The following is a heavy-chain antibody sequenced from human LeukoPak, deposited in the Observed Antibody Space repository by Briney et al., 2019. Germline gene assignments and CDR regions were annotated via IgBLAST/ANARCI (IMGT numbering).Heavy chain of an antibody. CDR2: IYTSGST. V-gene: IGHV4-61*02. D-gene: IGHD3-22*01. CDR3: ARVTTGGYYNY. CDR1: GGSISSGSYY. J-gene: IGHJ4*02. Sequence: SETLSLTCTVSGGSISSGSYYWSWIRQPAGKGLEWIGRIYTSGSTNYNPTLKSRVTISLDTSENHFSLKLSSVTAADTAVYYCARVTTGGYYNYWGQGTLVTVSS.